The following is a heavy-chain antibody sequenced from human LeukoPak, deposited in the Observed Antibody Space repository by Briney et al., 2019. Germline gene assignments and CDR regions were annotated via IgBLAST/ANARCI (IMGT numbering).Heavy chain of an antibody. CDR1: GFTFKTYA. Sequence: PGGSLRLSCAASGFTFKTYAMTWVRQAPGKGLEWVSGISGSGESTYYADSVKGRFTISRDNSKNTLYLRMNSLRAEDTAVYYCAKDSGYCSSSGCYFDFWGQGTLVSVSS. V-gene: IGHV3-23*01. J-gene: IGHJ4*02. CDR2: ISGSGEST. CDR3: AKDSGYCSSSGCYFDF. D-gene: IGHD2-2*03.